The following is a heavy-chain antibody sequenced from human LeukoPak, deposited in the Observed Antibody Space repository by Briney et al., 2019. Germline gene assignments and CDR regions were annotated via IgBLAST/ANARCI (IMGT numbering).Heavy chain of an antibody. CDR3: ARAHYLRLYFFDY. CDR1: GYTITDYY. Sequence: GASVKVSCKASGYTITDYYIHWVRQAPGQGLEWMGWINPNSGGTNYAQKFEGRVTTTTDTSINTGYVELSSLTSDDTAVYFCARAHYLRLYFFDYWGQGTLVTVSS. D-gene: IGHD3-10*01. V-gene: IGHV1-2*02. CDR2: INPNSGGT. J-gene: IGHJ4*02.